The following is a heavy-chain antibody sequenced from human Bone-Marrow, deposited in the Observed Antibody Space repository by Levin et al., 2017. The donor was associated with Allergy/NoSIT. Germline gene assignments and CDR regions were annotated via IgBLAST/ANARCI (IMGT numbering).Heavy chain of an antibody. CDR1: GYTFTSYD. CDR3: ARGYCSSTSCYIPSSGDAFDI. CDR2: MNPNSGNT. D-gene: IGHD2-2*02. J-gene: IGHJ3*02. Sequence: GASVKVSCKASGYTFTSYDINWVRQATGQGLEWMGWMNPNSGNTGYAQKFQGRVTMTRNTSISTAYMELSSLRSEDTAVYYCARGYCSSTSCYIPSSGDAFDIWGQGTMVTVSS. V-gene: IGHV1-8*01.